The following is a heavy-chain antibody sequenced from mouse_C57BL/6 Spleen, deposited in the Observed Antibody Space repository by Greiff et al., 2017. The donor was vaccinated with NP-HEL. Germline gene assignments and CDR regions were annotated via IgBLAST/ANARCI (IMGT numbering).Heavy chain of an antibody. Sequence: ESGAELVRPGASVKLSCKASGYTFTDYYINWVKQRPGQGLEWIARIYPGSGNTYYNEKFKGKATLTAEKSSSTAYMQLSSLTSEDSAVYFCARWDYYGSSYDYAMDYWGQGTSVTVSS. J-gene: IGHJ4*01. CDR2: IYPGSGNT. V-gene: IGHV1-76*01. CDR3: ARWDYYGSSYDYAMDY. D-gene: IGHD1-1*01. CDR1: GYTFTDYY.